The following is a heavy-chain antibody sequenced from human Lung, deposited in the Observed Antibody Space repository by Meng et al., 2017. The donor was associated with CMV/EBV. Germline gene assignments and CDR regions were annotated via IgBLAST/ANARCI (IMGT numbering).Heavy chain of an antibody. Sequence: ASXXVSXKASGYIFTNYGISWVRQAPGQGLEWMGWISAYSGNTNFAQNLQGRVTMTTDTSTSTAYMELRSLRSDDTAVYYCVRNTIFGVVIIPWFDYWGQGXLVTVSS. J-gene: IGHJ4*02. CDR2: ISAYSGNT. D-gene: IGHD3-3*01. CDR1: GYIFTNYG. CDR3: VRNTIFGVVIIPWFDY. V-gene: IGHV1-18*01.